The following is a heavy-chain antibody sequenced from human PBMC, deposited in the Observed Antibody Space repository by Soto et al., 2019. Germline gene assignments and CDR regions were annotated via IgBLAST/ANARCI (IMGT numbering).Heavy chain of an antibody. V-gene: IGHV4-31*03. CDR2: IYYSGST. D-gene: IGHD4-17*01. CDR3: ARLRMTTVTTRFDY. CDR1: GGSISSGGYY. Sequence: QVQLQESGPGLVKPSQTLSLTCTVSGGSISSGGYYWSWIRQHPGKGLEWNGYIYYSGSTYYNPSLKSRVTISVDTSKNQFSLKLSSVTAADTAVYYCARLRMTTVTTRFDYWGQGTLVTVSS. J-gene: IGHJ4*02.